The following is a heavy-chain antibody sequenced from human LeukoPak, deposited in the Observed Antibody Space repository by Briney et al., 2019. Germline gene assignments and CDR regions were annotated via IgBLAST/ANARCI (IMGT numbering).Heavy chain of an antibody. V-gene: IGHV3-33*06. CDR3: AKDRAEKYAFDY. J-gene: IGHJ4*02. CDR1: GFTFSSYA. Sequence: GWSLRLSCAASGFTFSSYAMYWVRQAPGKGLEWVASIWYDGSSKYYRDPVKGRFTISRDNSKNTLYLQMNSLRAEDTAVYYCAKDRAEKYAFDYWGQGTLVTVSS. CDR2: IWYDGSSK. D-gene: IGHD2-2*01.